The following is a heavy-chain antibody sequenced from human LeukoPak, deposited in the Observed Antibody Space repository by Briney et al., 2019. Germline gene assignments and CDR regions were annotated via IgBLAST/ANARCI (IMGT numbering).Heavy chain of an antibody. D-gene: IGHD4-11*01. CDR1: GYTFTSYG. J-gene: IGHJ6*03. CDR2: ISAYNGST. V-gene: IGHV1-18*01. CDR3: ARSHFFDYSNYYYYYMDV. Sequence: ASVKVSCKASGYTFTSYGISWVRQAPGQGLEWMGWISAYNGSTNYAQKLQGRVTMTTDTSTSTAYMELRSLRSDDTAVYYCARSHFFDYSNYYYYYMDVWGKGTTVTVSS.